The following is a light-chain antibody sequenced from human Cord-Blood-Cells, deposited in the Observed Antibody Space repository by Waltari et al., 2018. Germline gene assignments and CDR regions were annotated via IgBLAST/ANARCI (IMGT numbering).Light chain of an antibody. CDR1: QSMSSY. Sequence: DIQMTQSPSSLSASVGDRVTITCRASQSMSSYLNWYQQKPGKAPKLLIYAAFSLQSGVPSRFTGSGSGTDFTLTINSLQPEDFATYYCQQSYSTPITFGQGTRLEI. J-gene: IGKJ5*01. CDR2: AAF. CDR3: QQSYSTPIT. V-gene: IGKV1-39*01.